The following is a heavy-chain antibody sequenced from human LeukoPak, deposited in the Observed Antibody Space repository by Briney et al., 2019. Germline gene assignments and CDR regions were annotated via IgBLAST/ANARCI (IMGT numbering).Heavy chain of an antibody. CDR1: GFTFSSYW. CDR2: IKQDGSEK. Sequence: PGGSLRLSCAASGFTFSSYWMSWVRQAPGKGLEWVANIKQDGSEKYYVDSVKGRFTISRDNAKNSLYLQMNSLRAEDTAVYYCAKGGYVPGARHWFDPWGQGTQVTVSS. J-gene: IGHJ5*02. CDR3: AKGGYVPGARHWFDP. V-gene: IGHV3-7*01. D-gene: IGHD2-2*01.